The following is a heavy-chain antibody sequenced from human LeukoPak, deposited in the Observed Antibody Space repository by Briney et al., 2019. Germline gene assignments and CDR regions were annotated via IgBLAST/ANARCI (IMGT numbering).Heavy chain of an antibody. CDR3: ARGIAAAVDDWFDT. CDR2: IYYSGTT. V-gene: IGHV4-39*01. Sequence: SETLSLTCTVSGGSISNGDYYWGWIRQPPGKGLEWIGNIYYSGTTYYNSSLKSRVTISVDTSKKQFSLKLSSVTAADTAVYFCARGIAAAVDDWFDTWGQGTLVTVSS. CDR1: GGSISNGDYY. J-gene: IGHJ5*02. D-gene: IGHD6-25*01.